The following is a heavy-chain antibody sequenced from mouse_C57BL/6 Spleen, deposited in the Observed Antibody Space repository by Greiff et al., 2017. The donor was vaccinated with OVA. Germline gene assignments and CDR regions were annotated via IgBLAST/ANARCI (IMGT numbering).Heavy chain of an antibody. CDR1: GYTFTSYG. Sequence: QVQLQQSGAELARPGASVKLSCKASGYTFTSYGISWVKQRTGQGLEWIGEIYPRSGNTYYNEKFKGKATLTAAKSSSTAYMELRSLTSEDSAVYFCARGGYDAMDYWGQGTSVTVSS. V-gene: IGHV1-81*01. CDR2: IYPRSGNT. CDR3: ARGGYDAMDY. J-gene: IGHJ4*01. D-gene: IGHD1-1*02.